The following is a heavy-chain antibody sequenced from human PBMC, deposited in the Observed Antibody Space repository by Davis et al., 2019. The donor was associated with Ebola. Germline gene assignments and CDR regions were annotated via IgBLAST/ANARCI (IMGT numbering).Heavy chain of an antibody. CDR1: GYSFTSYW. D-gene: IGHD5-24*01. CDR3: ARHRENWFDP. CDR2: IYPGDSDT. Sequence: PGGSLRLSCKGSGYSFTSYWIGWVRQMPGKGLEWMGIIYPGDSDTRYSPSFQGQVTISADKSISTAYLQWSSLKASDTAMYYCARHRENWFDPWGQGTLVTVSS. J-gene: IGHJ5*02. V-gene: IGHV5-51*01.